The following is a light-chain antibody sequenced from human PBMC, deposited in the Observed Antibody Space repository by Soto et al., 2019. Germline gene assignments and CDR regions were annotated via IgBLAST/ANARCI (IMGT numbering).Light chain of an antibody. CDR3: SSHAGIINVV. J-gene: IGLJ3*02. V-gene: IGLV2-14*01. CDR2: EVS. Sequence: QSALTQPASVSGSPGQSITISCTGTSSDVGGYNYVSWYQHHPGKAPKLMIYEVSNRPSGVSNRFSGSKSGNTASLTISGLQAEDEADYYCSSHAGIINVVFGGGTQLTVL. CDR1: SSDVGGYNY.